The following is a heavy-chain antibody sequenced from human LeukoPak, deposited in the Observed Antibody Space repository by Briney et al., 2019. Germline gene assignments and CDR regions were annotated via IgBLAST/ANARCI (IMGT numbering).Heavy chain of an antibody. CDR3: ARAVTDGYRDY. D-gene: IGHD5-24*01. CDR1: GVSFSYYD. V-gene: IGHV4-59*01. CDR2: IYYSGNT. Sequence: AGTLSLTCAASGVSFSYYDWSWIRQAPGKGLEWVGYIYYSGNTKYNASLTSRVTMSVDTSKTQFSLNLSSVTAADPAMYYCARAVTDGYRDYWGQGTLVTVSS. J-gene: IGHJ4*02.